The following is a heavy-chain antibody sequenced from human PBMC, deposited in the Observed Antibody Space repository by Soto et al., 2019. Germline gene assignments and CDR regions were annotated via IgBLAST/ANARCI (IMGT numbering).Heavy chain of an antibody. CDR1: GGTFSSYG. J-gene: IGHJ6*02. V-gene: IGHV1-69*01. D-gene: IGHD2-2*01. CDR2: IIPIFGTA. Sequence: QVQLVQSGAEVKKPGSSVKVSCKASGGTFSSYGISWVRQAPGQGLEWMGGIIPIFGTANYAQKFQGRVTITADESTSTAYMEMISLRSEDTAVYYCARGKHCSGTSCFWARNYYGMDVWGRGTTVTVSS. CDR3: ARGKHCSGTSCFWARNYYGMDV.